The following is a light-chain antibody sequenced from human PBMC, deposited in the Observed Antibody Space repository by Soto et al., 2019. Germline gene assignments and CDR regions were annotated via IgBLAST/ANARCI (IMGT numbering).Light chain of an antibody. Sequence: SYELTQPPSVSVSPGQTARITCSGDALPKQYTYWYQKKPGQAPVLVMFKDTYRPSGIPERFSGSSSGTTVTLTISGVQAEDEADYYCQSADYTSTNPYVFGTGTKVTV. CDR3: QSADYTSTNPYV. V-gene: IGLV3-25*02. CDR1: ALPKQY. J-gene: IGLJ1*01. CDR2: KDT.